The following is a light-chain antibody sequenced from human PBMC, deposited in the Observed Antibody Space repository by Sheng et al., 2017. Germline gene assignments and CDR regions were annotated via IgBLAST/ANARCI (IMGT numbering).Light chain of an antibody. Sequence: DIQMTQSPSSLSASVGDRVTITCRASQTIANYLNWYQQKPGKAPKLLIYAASTLQSGVPSRFXGTSSGTDFTLTISSLQPEDFATYYCQQSYSNVWTFGQGTKVEIK. CDR2: AAS. CDR3: QQSYSNVWT. V-gene: IGKV1-39*01. CDR1: QTIANY. J-gene: IGKJ1*01.